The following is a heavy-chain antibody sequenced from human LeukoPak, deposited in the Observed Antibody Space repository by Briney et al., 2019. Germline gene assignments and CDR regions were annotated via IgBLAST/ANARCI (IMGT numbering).Heavy chain of an antibody. J-gene: IGHJ4*02. CDR1: GGSISSYY. D-gene: IGHD3-3*01. Sequence: PSETLSLTCTVSGGSISSYYWSWIRQPPGKGLEWIGYIYTSGSTNYNPSLKSRVTISVDTSKNQFSLKLSSVTAADTAVYYCARAGIWSGYSNFDYWGQGTLVTVSS. CDR3: ARAGIWSGYSNFDY. V-gene: IGHV4-4*09. CDR2: IYTSGST.